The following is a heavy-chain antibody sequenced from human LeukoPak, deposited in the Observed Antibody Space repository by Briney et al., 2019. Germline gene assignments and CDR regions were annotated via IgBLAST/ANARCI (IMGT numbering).Heavy chain of an antibody. V-gene: IGHV4-61*08. Sequence: SETLSLTCIVSGASVSSGDHHWSWIRQAPGKGLEWIGHNMNTYYNPSLKSRVTISVDTSKNQFSLKLSSVTAADTAVYYCARMSGSWPYYYYGMDVWGQGATVTVSS. J-gene: IGHJ6*02. CDR2: NMNT. CDR3: ARMSGSWPYYYYGMDV. D-gene: IGHD3-3*01. CDR1: GASVSSGDHH.